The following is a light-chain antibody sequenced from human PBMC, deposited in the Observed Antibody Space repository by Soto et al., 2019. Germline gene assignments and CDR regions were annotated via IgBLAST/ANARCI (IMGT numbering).Light chain of an antibody. Sequence: EIVMTQSPATLSVSPGERATLSCRASESTNNYLAWYQQKPGQAPRLLIDGASTRAAGIPPRFRGSGSGTEFTLTISGLQSEDFAVYWCQQYDKWPPTFGGGTKVDI. CDR2: GAS. V-gene: IGKV3-15*01. CDR3: QQYDKWPPT. CDR1: ESTNNY. J-gene: IGKJ4*01.